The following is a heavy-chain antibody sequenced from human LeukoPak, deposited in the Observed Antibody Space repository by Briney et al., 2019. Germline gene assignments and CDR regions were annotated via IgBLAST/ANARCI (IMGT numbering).Heavy chain of an antibody. CDR3: ASIVVVPAATAY. CDR1: GGSISSSDYY. V-gene: IGHV4-30-4*01. D-gene: IGHD2-2*01. Sequence: PSETLSLTCSVSGGSISSSDYYWSWIRQPPGKGLEWIGYINYSGSTYYNPSLKSRVTISVDTSKNQFSLKVSSVTAADTAVYYCASIVVVPAATAYWGQGALVTVSS. J-gene: IGHJ4*02. CDR2: INYSGST.